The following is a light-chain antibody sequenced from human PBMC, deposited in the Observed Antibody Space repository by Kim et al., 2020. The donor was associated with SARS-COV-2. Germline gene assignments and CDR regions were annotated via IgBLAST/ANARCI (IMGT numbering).Light chain of an antibody. V-gene: IGLV3-19*01. Sequence: LGQTVRITCQGDSLRSYYATWYQQKPGQAPIVVIYGKYNRPSGIPDRFSGSGSGNTASLTITGAQAEDEADYYCNSRDSSGDHVVFGGGTQLTVL. CDR2: GKY. CDR3: NSRDSSGDHVV. J-gene: IGLJ2*01. CDR1: SLRSYY.